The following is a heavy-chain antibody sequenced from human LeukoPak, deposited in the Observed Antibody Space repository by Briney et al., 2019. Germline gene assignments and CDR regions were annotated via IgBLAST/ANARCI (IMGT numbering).Heavy chain of an antibody. V-gene: IGHV3-23*01. D-gene: IGHD2-2*01. CDR3: VACSSASCYGGRFDP. CDR1: GFTFASYA. J-gene: IGHJ5*02. Sequence: GGSLRLSCAASGFTFASYAMTWVRQAPGKGLEWVSSISATDGSTYYADSVRGRFTISRDNSKNTLFLQMNSLRAEDTALYYCVACSSASCYGGRFDPWGQGTLVTVSS. CDR2: ISATDGST.